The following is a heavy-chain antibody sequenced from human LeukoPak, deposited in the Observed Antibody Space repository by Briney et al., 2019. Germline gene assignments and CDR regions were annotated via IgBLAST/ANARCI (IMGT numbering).Heavy chain of an antibody. CDR2: INTNSGGT. V-gene: IGHV1-2*02. CDR3: ARVFSSSWYYYYTTWTS. Sequence: ASVKVSCKASGYTFTSYDINWVRQATGQGLEWMGWINTNSGGTNYAQKFQGRVTMTRDTSISTAYMELSRLRSDDTAVYYCARVFSSSWYYYYTTWTSGAKGPRSPSP. D-gene: IGHD6-13*01. CDR1: GYTFTSYD. J-gene: IGHJ6*03.